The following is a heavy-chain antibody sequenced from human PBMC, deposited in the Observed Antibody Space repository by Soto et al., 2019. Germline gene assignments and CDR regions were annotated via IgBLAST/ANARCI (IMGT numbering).Heavy chain of an antibody. CDR3: AIDSRGDYSESSGQYYYYYYGMDV. CDR1: GGSLSSYY. CDR2: IYYSGST. D-gene: IGHD3-22*01. V-gene: IGHV4-59*01. Sequence: PSETLSLTCTVSGGSLSSYYWSWIRQPPGXGLEWIGYIYYSGSTNYNPSLKSRVTISVDTSKNQFSLKVSSVTAADTAVYYCAIDSRGDYSESSGQYYYYYYGMDVWGRVTTVTVSS. J-gene: IGHJ6*02.